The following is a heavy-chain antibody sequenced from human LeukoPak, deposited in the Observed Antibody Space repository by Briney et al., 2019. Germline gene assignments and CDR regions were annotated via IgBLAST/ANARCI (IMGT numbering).Heavy chain of an antibody. CDR2: IYFSGST. Sequence: SETLSLTCTVSGGSISSSSYYWGWIRQPPGKGLELIGSIYFSGSTAYSPSLKSRVNISVDTSKNQFSLKLSSATAADTAVYFCASRPTTWGFFDSWGQGTQVTVSS. CDR1: GGSISSSSYY. V-gene: IGHV4-39*01. J-gene: IGHJ4*02. CDR3: ASRPTTWGFFDS. D-gene: IGHD4-17*01.